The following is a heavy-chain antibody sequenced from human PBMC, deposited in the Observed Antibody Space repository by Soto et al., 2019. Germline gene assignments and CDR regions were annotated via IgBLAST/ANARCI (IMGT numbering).Heavy chain of an antibody. CDR1: DYSFNSYG. CDR3: ARGGYYDSSGSRNSHYYGMDA. Sequence: QVQLVQSGSEVKKPGASVKVSCKASDYSFNSYGISWVRQAPGQGLEWLGWIGPYDDNTKYAQSLQGRVTMTTDTSTRTAYMELRSLRSDDTAVYYCARGGYYDSSGSRNSHYYGMDAWGQGTTVTVS. CDR2: IGPYDDNT. V-gene: IGHV1-18*01. J-gene: IGHJ6*02. D-gene: IGHD3-22*01.